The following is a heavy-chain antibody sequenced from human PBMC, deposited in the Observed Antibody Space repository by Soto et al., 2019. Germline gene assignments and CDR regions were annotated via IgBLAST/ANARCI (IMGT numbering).Heavy chain of an antibody. J-gene: IGHJ4*02. CDR2: IYHSGGT. D-gene: IGHD1-26*01. V-gene: IGHV4-30-2*01. CDR1: GGSISSGGYS. CDR3: VRNVAGATVPYYFDF. Sequence: SETLSLTCAVSGGSISSGGYSWSWIRQPPGKGLEWIGYIYHSGGTYYNPSLKSRSTISVDRSKNQFSLRLNSVTAADTAIYYCVRNVAGATVPYYFDFWGQGIVVTVSS.